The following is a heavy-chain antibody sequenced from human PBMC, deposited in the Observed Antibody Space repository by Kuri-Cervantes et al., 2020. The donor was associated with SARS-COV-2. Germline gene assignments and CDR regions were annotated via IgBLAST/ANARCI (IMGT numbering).Heavy chain of an antibody. J-gene: IGHJ4*02. D-gene: IGHD5-12*01. CDR3: AKGSRRSVASLIFDY. V-gene: IGHV3-23*01. CDR1: GFSFSGYA. CDR2: ISAGGDTV. Sequence: GGSLRLSCAASGFSFSGYAMSWVRQAPGKGLERVSAISAGGDTVLYADSVRGRFTISRDNSKNTVYLQMNSLRAEDTAIYHCAKGSRRSVASLIFDYWGQGTLVTVSS.